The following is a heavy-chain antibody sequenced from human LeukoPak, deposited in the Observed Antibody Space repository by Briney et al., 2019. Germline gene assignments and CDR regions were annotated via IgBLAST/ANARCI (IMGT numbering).Heavy chain of an antibody. D-gene: IGHD3-10*01. CDR1: GYTFTGYD. J-gene: IGHJ4*02. V-gene: IGHV1-8*01. Sequence: ASVKVSRKASGYTFTGYDINWVRQATGQGLEWMGWMNPNSGNTGYAQKFQGRVTMTRNTSISTAYMELSSLRSGDTAVYYCARRYYYGSGSYYPNDYWGQGTLVTVSS. CDR2: MNPNSGNT. CDR3: ARRYYYGSGSYYPNDY.